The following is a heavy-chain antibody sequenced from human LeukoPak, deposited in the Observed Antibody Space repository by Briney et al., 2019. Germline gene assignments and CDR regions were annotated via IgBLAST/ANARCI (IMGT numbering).Heavy chain of an antibody. CDR2: IYSSDTT. Sequence: GGSLRLSCAASGFTVNNNYMSWVRRAPGKGLEWVSVIYSSDTTYYADSVKGRFTISRDTSKNTLFLQMNSLRAEDTAVYFCARSSLTGYFYFDYWGQGTLVTVSS. V-gene: IGHV3-53*01. J-gene: IGHJ4*02. D-gene: IGHD3-9*01. CDR3: ARSSLTGYFYFDY. CDR1: GFTVNNNY.